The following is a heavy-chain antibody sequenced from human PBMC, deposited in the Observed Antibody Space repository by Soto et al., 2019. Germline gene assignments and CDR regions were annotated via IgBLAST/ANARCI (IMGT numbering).Heavy chain of an antibody. V-gene: IGHV3-53*01. D-gene: IGHD3-22*01. J-gene: IGHJ3*02. Sequence: EVQLVESGGGLIQPGGSLRLSCAASGFTVSSNYMSWVRQAPGKGLEWVSVIYTGGSTYHADSVKGRFSLSRDNSKNMLPLKMNRLRTEDTAVYYCASPPHNSVSSVDAFDIWGQGTMVTVSS. CDR3: ASPPHNSVSSVDAFDI. CDR1: GFTVSSNY. CDR2: IYTGGST.